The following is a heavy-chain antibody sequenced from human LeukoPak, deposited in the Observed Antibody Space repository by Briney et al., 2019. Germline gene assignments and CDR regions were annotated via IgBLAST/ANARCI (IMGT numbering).Heavy chain of an antibody. CDR2: ISAYNGNT. V-gene: IGHV1-18*01. CDR1: GYTFTSYG. J-gene: IGHJ6*02. D-gene: IGHD6-19*01. Sequence: ASVKVSCKASGYTFTSYGISWARQAPGQGLEWMGWISAYNGNTNYAQKLQGRVTMTTDTSTSTAYMELRSLRSDDTAVYYCARDRGIAVAGLVFYYYYGMDVWGQGTTVTVSS. CDR3: ARDRGIAVAGLVFYYYYGMDV.